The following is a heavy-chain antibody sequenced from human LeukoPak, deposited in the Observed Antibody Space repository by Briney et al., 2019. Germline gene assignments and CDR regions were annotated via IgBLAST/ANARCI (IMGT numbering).Heavy chain of an antibody. D-gene: IGHD3-10*01. Sequence: SETLSLTCAVCGGSFSGYFCWIRQSPGKGLEWIGEINHRGVTNYRPSLGGRVSIFTDRSLNQFSLRLTSVTAADTGTYYCASGPGTSVIRGVSPKYWGQGTPVTVSS. CDR1: GGSFSGYF. CDR2: INHRGVT. V-gene: IGHV4-34*01. CDR3: ASGPGTSVIRGVSPKY. J-gene: IGHJ4*02.